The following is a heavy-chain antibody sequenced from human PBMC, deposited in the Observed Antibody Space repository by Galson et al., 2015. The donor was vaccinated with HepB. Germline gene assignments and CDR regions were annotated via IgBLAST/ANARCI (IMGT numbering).Heavy chain of an antibody. D-gene: IGHD1-26*01. J-gene: IGHJ4*02. CDR1: GFTFSSYA. Sequence: SLRLSCAASGFTFSSYAMHWVRQAPGKGLEWVAVISYDGSNKYYADSVKGRFTISRDNSKNTLYLQMNSLRAEDTAVYYCARDPGMVGAGFDWGQGTLVTVSS. CDR3: ARDPGMVGAGFD. CDR2: ISYDGSNK. V-gene: IGHV3-30*04.